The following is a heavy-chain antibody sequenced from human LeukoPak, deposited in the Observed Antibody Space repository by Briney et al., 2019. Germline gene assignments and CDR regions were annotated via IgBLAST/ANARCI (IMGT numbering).Heavy chain of an antibody. V-gene: IGHV3-7*04. D-gene: IGHD6-19*01. Sequence: GGSLRLSCAASGFTLSSYWMSWVRQAPGKGLEWVANIKQDGSDKYYVDSVKGRFTISRDNAKNPLYLQMNSLRAEDTAVYYCARPLPGIAVAGNYWYFDLWGRGTLVTVSS. J-gene: IGHJ2*01. CDR3: ARPLPGIAVAGNYWYFDL. CDR2: IKQDGSDK. CDR1: GFTLSSYW.